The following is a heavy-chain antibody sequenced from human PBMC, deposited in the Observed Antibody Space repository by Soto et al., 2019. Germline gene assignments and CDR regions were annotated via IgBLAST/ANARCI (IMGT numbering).Heavy chain of an antibody. CDR1: GYISSNYW. D-gene: IGHD2-15*01. CDR3: ASSVVVPSTMNYFDY. CDR2: IFPADSDT. Sequence: GESLKISCNGSGYISSNYWIAWVRQMPGKGLEWMGIIFPADSDTKYSPSFQGQVTISADKSISTAYLQWSSLKASDTAMYYCASSVVVPSTMNYFDYWGQGSLVTVSS. J-gene: IGHJ4*02. V-gene: IGHV5-51*01.